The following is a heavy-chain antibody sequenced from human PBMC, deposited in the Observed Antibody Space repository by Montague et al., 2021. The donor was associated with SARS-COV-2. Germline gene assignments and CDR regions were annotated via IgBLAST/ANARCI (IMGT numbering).Heavy chain of an antibody. CDR3: ARQLPSYCATNKCYPYYLDG. CDR2: ISYTGRT. J-gene: IGHJ4*02. V-gene: IGHV4-39*01. D-gene: IGHD4/OR15-4a*01. CDR1: GGSISSPDYY. Sequence: SETLSLTCTVSGGSISSPDYYWGWLRQSPGKGLEWIGSISYTGRTYYNPYLRSRVSFSMDTSKNHFSLSLSSVTVADTAVYFCARQLPSYCATNKCYPYYLDGWGQGALVTVSS.